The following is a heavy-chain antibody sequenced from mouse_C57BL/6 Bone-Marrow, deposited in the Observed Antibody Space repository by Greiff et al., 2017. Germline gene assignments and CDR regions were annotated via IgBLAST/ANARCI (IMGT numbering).Heavy chain of an antibody. CDR2: IDPSDSET. CDR1: GYTFTSYW. Sequence: QVQLQQPGAELVRPGSSVKLSCKASGYTFTSYWMHWVKQRPIQGLEGIGNIDPSDSETHYNQKFKDKDTLTVDKSSSTAYMQLSSLTSEDSAVYYCARQDYGSSKYFDYWGQGTTLTVSS. CDR3: ARQDYGSSKYFDY. J-gene: IGHJ2*01. D-gene: IGHD1-1*01. V-gene: IGHV1-52*01.